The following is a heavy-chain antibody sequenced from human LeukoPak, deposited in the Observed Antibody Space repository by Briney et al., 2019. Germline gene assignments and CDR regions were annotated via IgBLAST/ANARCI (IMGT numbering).Heavy chain of an antibody. J-gene: IGHJ1*01. CDR2: ISGSGGST. CDR1: GFTFSSYS. Sequence: GGSLRLSCAASGFTFSSYSMNWVRQAPGKGLEWVSAISGSGGSTYYADSVKGRFTISRDNSKNTLYLQMNSLRAEDTAVYYCAKDRDSSRGDIFQHWGQGTLVTVSS. D-gene: IGHD6-13*01. CDR3: AKDRDSSRGDIFQH. V-gene: IGHV3-23*01.